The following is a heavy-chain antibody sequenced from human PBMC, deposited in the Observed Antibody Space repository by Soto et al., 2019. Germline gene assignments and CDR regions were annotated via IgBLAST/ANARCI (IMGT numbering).Heavy chain of an antibody. V-gene: IGHV4-31*03. Sequence: SETLSLTCTVSGGSISSGGYYWSWIRQHPGKGLEWIGYIYYSGSTYYNLSLKSRVTISVDTSKNQFSLKLSSVTAADTAVYYCARNGRATYYYDSSGYYTPYFDYWGQGTLVTVS. CDR1: GGSISSGGYY. CDR2: IYYSGST. CDR3: ARNGRATYYYDSSGYYTPYFDY. D-gene: IGHD3-22*01. J-gene: IGHJ4*02.